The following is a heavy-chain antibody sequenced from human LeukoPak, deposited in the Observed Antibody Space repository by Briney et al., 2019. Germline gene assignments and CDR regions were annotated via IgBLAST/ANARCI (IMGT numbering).Heavy chain of an antibody. CDR1: GGSISSYY. CDR3: ATQILLCHYY. D-gene: IGHD2/OR15-2a*01. J-gene: IGHJ4*02. V-gene: IGHV4-4*07. CDR2: IYTSGST. Sequence: SETLSLTCTVSGGSISSYYWSWIRQPAGKGLEWIGRIYTSGSTYYNPSLKSRVTISVDTSKNQFSLKLSSVTAADTAVYYCATQILLCHYYWGQGTLVTVSS.